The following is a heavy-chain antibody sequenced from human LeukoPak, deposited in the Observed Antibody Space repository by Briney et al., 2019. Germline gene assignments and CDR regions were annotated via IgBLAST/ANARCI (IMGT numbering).Heavy chain of an antibody. CDR1: GYSFTSYW. CDR3: ARQRVNYYDSSTEFDY. D-gene: IGHD3-22*01. J-gene: IGHJ4*02. Sequence: GESLKISCKGAGYSFTSYWIGWVRQMPGKGLEWMGIIYPGDSDTRYSPSFQGQVTISADRSISTAYLQWSSLKASDTAMYYCARQRVNYYDSSTEFDYWGQGTLVTVSS. V-gene: IGHV5-51*01. CDR2: IYPGDSDT.